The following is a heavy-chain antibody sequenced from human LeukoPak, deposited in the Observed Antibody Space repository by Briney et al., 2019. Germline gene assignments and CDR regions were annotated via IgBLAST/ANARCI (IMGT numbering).Heavy chain of an antibody. Sequence: PGGSLRLSCAASGFTFSSYWMSWVRQAPGKGLEWVANIKQDGSEKYYVDSVKGRFTISRDNAKNSLYLQMNSLRAEDTAVYYCARIHDYGDYAVPSDAFDIWGQGTMDTVSS. CDR3: ARIHDYGDYAVPSDAFDI. CDR2: IKQDGSEK. CDR1: GFTFSSYW. D-gene: IGHD4-17*01. V-gene: IGHV3-7*01. J-gene: IGHJ3*02.